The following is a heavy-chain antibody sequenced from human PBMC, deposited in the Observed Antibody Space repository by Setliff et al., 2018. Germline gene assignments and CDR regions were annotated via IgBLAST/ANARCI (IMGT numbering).Heavy chain of an antibody. CDR1: GGSISSGNYF. D-gene: IGHD6-6*01. CDR3: AKSSGSSSSTNLEY. V-gene: IGHV4-39*01. Sequence: SETLSLTCTVSGGSISSGNYFWDWIRQPPGKGLEWIGSIHYSGETFHNPSLKSRVSIFVDTSQNQFFLRLKSVTAADTAVYYCAKSSGSSSSTNLEYLGPGTLVTVSS. CDR2: IHYSGET. J-gene: IGHJ4*02.